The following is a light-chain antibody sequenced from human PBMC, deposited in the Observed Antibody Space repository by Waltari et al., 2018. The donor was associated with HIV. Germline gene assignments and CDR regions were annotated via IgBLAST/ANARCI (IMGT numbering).Light chain of an antibody. J-gene: IGLJ3*02. CDR3: CSYAGGYTLV. V-gene: IGLV2-11*01. CDR1: SSDVGGYNY. CDR2: DVT. Sequence: QSALTQPRSVSGSPGQSVTISCTGTSSDVGGYNYVSWYQQHPGKAPKLMIYDVTKRPSGVPDRLSGSKSGNTASLTIAGLQAEDEADYFCCSYAGGYTLVFGGGTKLTVL.